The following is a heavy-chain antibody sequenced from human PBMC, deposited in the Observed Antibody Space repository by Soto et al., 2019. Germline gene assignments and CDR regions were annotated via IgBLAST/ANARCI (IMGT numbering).Heavy chain of an antibody. CDR2: VHQSGGT. Sequence: QVQLQESGPGLVKSSETLSLTCAISGGYIHSSDWRTWVRQPPGKGLGWIGEVHQSGGTNYNPSLKSRVSVELDKSKNQFYLKLRSVTAADTGVYYCAGGVDHWGQGILVTVSS. CDR3: AGGVDH. J-gene: IGHJ4*02. CDR1: GGYIHSSDW. V-gene: IGHV4-4*02.